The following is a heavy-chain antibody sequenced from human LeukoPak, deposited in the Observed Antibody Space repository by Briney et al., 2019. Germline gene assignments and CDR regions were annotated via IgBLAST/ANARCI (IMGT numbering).Heavy chain of an antibody. V-gene: IGHV3-11*01. J-gene: IGHJ6*02. Sequence: KPGGSLRLSCAASGFTFSDYYMSWIRQAPGKGLEWVSYIKGSGSPIYYADSVKGRFTISRDNAKNSLYLQVNSLRSEDTAVYYCARRLVYQGLGVWGQGTTVTVSS. CDR3: ARRLVYQGLGV. CDR1: GFTFSDYY. CDR2: IKGSGSPI. D-gene: IGHD2-2*01.